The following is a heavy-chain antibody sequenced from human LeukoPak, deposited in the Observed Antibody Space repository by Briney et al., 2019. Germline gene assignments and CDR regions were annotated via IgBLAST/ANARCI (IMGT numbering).Heavy chain of an antibody. CDR1: GYKFTGYY. Sequence: ASVKVSCKASGYKFTGYYLHWVRQAPGQGLEWMGIINPSGGSTSYAQKFQGRVTMTRDMSTSTVYMELSSLRSEDTAVYYCARERPLCSGGSCYSRNPPKRTHLTWFDPWGQGTLVTVSS. CDR2: INPSGGST. D-gene: IGHD2-15*01. CDR3: ARERPLCSGGSCYSRNPPKRTHLTWFDP. J-gene: IGHJ5*02. V-gene: IGHV1-46*01.